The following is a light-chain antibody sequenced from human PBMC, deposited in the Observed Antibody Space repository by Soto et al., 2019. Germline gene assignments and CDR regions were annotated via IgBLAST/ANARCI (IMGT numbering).Light chain of an antibody. CDR3: QQSYSTPPT. Sequence: DIPMTQSPSSLSASVGDRVTITCRASQTISSYLNWYQQKPGKAPKLLIYAASSLQSGVPSGFSGSGSGTGFTLTISSLQPEDFATYYCQQSYSTPPTFGQGTKVDI. CDR2: AAS. CDR1: QTISSY. V-gene: IGKV1-39*01. J-gene: IGKJ1*01.